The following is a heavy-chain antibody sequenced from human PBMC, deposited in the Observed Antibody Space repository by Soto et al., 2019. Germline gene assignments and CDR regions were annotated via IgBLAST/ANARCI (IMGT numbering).Heavy chain of an antibody. CDR2: INPNSGGT. V-gene: IGHV1-2*04. CDR3: ARDGAAADHYYYYGMDV. CDR1: GYTFTVYY. J-gene: IGHJ6*02. Sequence: SVKSTCRASGYTFTVYYMNWVRQAPGQGLEWMGWINPNSGGTNYSQKFQGWVTMTRDTSISTAYMELSRLRSDDTAVYYCARDGAAADHYYYYGMDVWGQGPTVTVSS. D-gene: IGHD6-13*01.